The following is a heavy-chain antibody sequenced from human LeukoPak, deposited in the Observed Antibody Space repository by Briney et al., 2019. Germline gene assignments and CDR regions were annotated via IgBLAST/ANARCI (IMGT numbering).Heavy chain of an antibody. CDR1: GFTFDDYA. V-gene: IGHV3-9*01. J-gene: IGHJ2*01. Sequence: GGSLRLSCAASGFTFDDYAMHWVRQAPGKGLEWVSGISWNSGSIGYADSVKGRFTISRDNAKNSLYLQMNSLRAEDTALYYCAKEGYDSSGYYGWYFDLWGRGTLVTVSS. CDR3: AKEGYDSSGYYGWYFDL. CDR2: ISWNSGSI. D-gene: IGHD3-22*01.